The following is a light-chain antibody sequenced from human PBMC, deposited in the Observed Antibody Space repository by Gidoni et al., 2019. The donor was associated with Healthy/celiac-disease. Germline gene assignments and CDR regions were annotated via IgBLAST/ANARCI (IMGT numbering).Light chain of an antibody. J-gene: IGLJ3*02. Sequence: SYELTQPPSVSVSPGKTARITCSGDALPKQYAYWYPQKPGQAPVLVIYKDSERPSGIPELFSGSSSGTTVTLTISGVQAEDEADYYCQSADSSGTYRVFGGGTKLTVL. CDR1: ALPKQY. CDR2: KDS. V-gene: IGLV3-25*02. CDR3: QSADSSGTYRV.